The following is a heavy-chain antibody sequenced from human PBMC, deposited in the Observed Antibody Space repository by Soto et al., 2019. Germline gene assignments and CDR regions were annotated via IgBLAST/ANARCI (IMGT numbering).Heavy chain of an antibody. V-gene: IGHV1-18*01. J-gene: IGHJ6*02. Sequence: ASVKVSCKASGYTFTSYGINWVRQAPGQGLEWMGWISAYNGNTKYAQKFQGRVTMTTDTSTSTAYMELRSLRSDDTAVYYCARDDGNVLFMVRVRPYYYYGMDVWG. CDR2: ISAYNGNT. CDR3: ARDDGNVLFMVRVRPYYYYGMDV. CDR1: GYTFTSYG. D-gene: IGHD3-10*01.